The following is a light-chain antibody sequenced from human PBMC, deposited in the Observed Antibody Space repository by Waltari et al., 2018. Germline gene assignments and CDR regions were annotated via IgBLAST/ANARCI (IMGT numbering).Light chain of an antibody. CDR2: EVT. CDR1: SSDVGSYNL. J-gene: IGLJ2*01. Sequence: QSALTQPASVSGSPGQSITISCPGTSSDVGSYNLVSCYQQHPGKAPKLMIYEVTKRPSGVSNRFSGSKSGNTASLTISGLQAEDESDYYCCSYAGASTHVVFGGGTKVTVL. V-gene: IGLV2-23*02. CDR3: CSYAGASTHVV.